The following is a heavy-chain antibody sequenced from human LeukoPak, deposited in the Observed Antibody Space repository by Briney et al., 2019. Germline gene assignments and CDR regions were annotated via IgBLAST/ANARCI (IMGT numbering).Heavy chain of an antibody. D-gene: IGHD3-3*01. J-gene: IGHJ4*02. CDR3: ARAPTVYDFWSGYSHFDY. CDR1: GFTFSSYE. CDR2: ISSSGGTI. V-gene: IGHV3-48*03. Sequence: PGGSLRLSCAASGFTFSSYEMNCVRQAPGKGLEWVSYISSSGGTIYYADSVKGRFTISRDNAKNSLSLQMNSLRAEDTAVYYCARAPTVYDFWSGYSHFDYWGQGTLVTVSS.